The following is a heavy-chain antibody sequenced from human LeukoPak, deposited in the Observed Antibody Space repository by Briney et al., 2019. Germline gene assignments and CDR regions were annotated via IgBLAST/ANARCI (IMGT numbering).Heavy chain of an antibody. CDR2: IYSSGST. Sequence: PSETLSLTCTVSGGFISGYFWAWIRRPAGKGLEWIGRIYSSGSTNYNLSLKSRVTMSVDTSKNQFSLRLSSVTAADTAVYYCAREARGGSTYFDNWGQGTLVTASS. D-gene: IGHD1-26*01. J-gene: IGHJ4*02. CDR3: AREARGGSTYFDN. V-gene: IGHV4-4*07. CDR1: GGFISGYF.